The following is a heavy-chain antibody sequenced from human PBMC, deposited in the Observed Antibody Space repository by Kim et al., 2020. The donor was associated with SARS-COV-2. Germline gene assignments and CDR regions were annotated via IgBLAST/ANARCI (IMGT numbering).Heavy chain of an antibody. J-gene: IGHJ6*02. CDR1: GYTFTSYY. V-gene: IGHV1-46*01. CDR2: INPSGGST. CDR3: ARDLAKYCSGGSCPGNYYGMDV. D-gene: IGHD2-15*01. Sequence: ASVKVSCKASGYTFTSYYMHWVRQAPGQGLEWMGIINPSGGSTSYAQKFQGRVTMTRDTSTSTVYMELSSLRSEDTAVYYCARDLAKYCSGGSCPGNYYGMDVWGQGTTVTVSS.